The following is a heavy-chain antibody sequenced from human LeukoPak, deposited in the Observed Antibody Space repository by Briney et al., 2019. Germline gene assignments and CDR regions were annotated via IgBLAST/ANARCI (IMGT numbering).Heavy chain of an antibody. CDR2: INPNSGAT. V-gene: IGHV1-2*02. D-gene: IGHD3-3*01. J-gene: IGHJ4*02. CDR1: GYTFTGYC. Sequence: ASVTVSCKASGYTFTGYCMHWVRQAPGQGLEWMGWINPNSGATNYAQKFQDRVTMTGDTSISTAYMEMTRLTSDDTAVYYCARGVAIPAFRAHFWGQGTLVTVSS. CDR3: ARGVAIPAFRAHF.